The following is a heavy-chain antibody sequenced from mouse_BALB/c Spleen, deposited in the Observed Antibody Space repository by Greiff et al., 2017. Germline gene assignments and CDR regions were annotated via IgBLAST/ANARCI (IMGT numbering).Heavy chain of an antibody. CDR1: GYAFSSYW. J-gene: IGHJ4*01. V-gene: IGHV1-80*01. CDR2: IYPGDGDT. Sequence: VKLMESGAELVRPGSSVKISCKASGYAFSSYWMNWVKQRPGQGLEWIGQIYPGDGDTNYNGKFKGKATLTADKSSSTAYMQLSSLTSEDSAVYFCARYYYGPSYAMDYWGQGTSVTVSS. CDR3: ARYYYGPSYAMDY. D-gene: IGHD1-1*01.